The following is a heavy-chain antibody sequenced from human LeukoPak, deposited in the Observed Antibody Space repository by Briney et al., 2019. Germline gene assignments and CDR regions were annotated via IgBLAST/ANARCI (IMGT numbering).Heavy chain of an antibody. CDR2: IFYSGST. J-gene: IGHJ4*02. CDR1: GDSVSSSS. D-gene: IGHD1-14*01. V-gene: IGHV4-59*08. CDR3: AKSPTGTPKYDY. Sequence: SETLSLTCAVSGDSVSSSSWSWLRQPPGKGLEWIGNIFYSGSTNYNPSLKSRLTISVDTSKNHFFLELRSVTAADTAVYFCAKSPTGTPKYDYWGKGPRVTVSS.